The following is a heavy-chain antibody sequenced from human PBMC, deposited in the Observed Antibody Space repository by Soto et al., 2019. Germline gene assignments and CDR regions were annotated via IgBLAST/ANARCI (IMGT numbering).Heavy chain of an antibody. D-gene: IGHD3-3*01. Sequence: QVQLQESGPGLVKPSETLSLTCTVSGGSFKSGSYSWSWIRQPPGKGLEWIGYVYHTGRTSYNPPLKSRVSISMDTSKPQFSLNLDSVTAADTAVHFCARDFAYFDSWGQGTLVTVSS. CDR1: GGSFKSGSYS. CDR3: ARDFAYFDS. J-gene: IGHJ4*02. CDR2: VYHTGRT. V-gene: IGHV4-61*01.